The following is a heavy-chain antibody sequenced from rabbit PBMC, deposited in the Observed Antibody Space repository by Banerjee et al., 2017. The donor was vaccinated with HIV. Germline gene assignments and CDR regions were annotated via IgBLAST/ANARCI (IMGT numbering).Heavy chain of an antibody. J-gene: IGHJ6*01. CDR2: IAGDSSAFT. CDR1: GFSFSSSDY. CDR3: ARDTGTSFSSYGMDL. Sequence: QSLEESGGDLVKPGASLTLTCTASGFSFSSSDYMYWVRQAPGKGLEWISCIAGDSSAFTYSATWAKGRFTCSKTSSTTVTLQMTSLTVADTATYFCARDTGTSFSSYGMDLWGPGTLVTVS. V-gene: IGHV1S40*01. D-gene: IGHD7-1*01.